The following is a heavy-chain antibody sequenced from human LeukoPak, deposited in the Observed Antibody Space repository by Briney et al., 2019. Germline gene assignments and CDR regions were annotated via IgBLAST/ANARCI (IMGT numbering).Heavy chain of an antibody. CDR2: IYHNGGA. CDR3: ARDPRWLTPDCTSTSCYENYFDP. D-gene: IGHD2-2*01. CDR1: GYSINNGYQ. J-gene: IGHJ5*02. V-gene: IGHV4-38-2*02. Sequence: PAETLSLTCAVSGYSINNGYQWAWIRQSPGRGLGWIGSIYHNGGAHYNPSLRSRVVISVDTSNNQFSLRLSSVTVADTAVYYCARDPRWLTPDCTSTSCYENYFDPWGRGTLVTVSS.